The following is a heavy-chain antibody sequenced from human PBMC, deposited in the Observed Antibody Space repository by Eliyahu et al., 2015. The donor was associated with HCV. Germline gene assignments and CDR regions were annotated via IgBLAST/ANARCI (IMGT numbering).Heavy chain of an antibody. J-gene: IGHJ3*02. D-gene: IGHD4-17*01. CDR3: ARRDADGDFAFDI. V-gene: IGHV5-51*03. CDR2: IYPGDSDT. Sequence: EVQLVQSGAEVKKPGESLRISCKGSGYSFTTYWXGWVRQLPGKGLEWMGIIYPGDSDTRYSPSFQGQVTISADKSISTAYLQWSSLKASDTAMYYCARRDADGDFAFDIWGQGTMVTVSS. CDR1: GYSFTTYW.